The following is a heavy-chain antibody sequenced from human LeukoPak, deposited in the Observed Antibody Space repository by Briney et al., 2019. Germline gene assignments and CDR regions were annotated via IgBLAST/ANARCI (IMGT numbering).Heavy chain of an antibody. Sequence: SETLSLTCTVSGGSISSSSYYWGSIRQPPGKGLEWIGSIYYSGSTYYNPSLKSRVTISVDTSKNQFSLKLSSVTAADTAVYYCAREGKTMIVVGRPDAFDIWGQGTMVTVSS. D-gene: IGHD3-22*01. CDR3: AREGKTMIVVGRPDAFDI. V-gene: IGHV4-39*02. CDR2: IYYSGST. J-gene: IGHJ3*02. CDR1: GGSISSSSYY.